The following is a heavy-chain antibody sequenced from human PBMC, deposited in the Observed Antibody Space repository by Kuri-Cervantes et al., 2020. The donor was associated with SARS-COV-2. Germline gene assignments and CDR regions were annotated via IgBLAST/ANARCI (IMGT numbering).Heavy chain of an antibody. V-gene: IGHV1-69*06. D-gene: IGHD3-9*01. CDR1: GGTFSSYA. Sequence: VKVSCKASGGTFSSYAISWVRQAPGQGPEWMGGIIPIFGTANYAQKFQGRVTITADKSTSTAYMELSSLRSEDTAVYYCARGNYDILTGSPWYFDYWGQGTLVTVSS. CDR2: IIPIFGTA. CDR3: ARGNYDILTGSPWYFDY. J-gene: IGHJ4*02.